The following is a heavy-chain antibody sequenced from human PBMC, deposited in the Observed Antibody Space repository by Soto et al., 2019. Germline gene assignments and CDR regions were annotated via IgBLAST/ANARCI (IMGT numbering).Heavy chain of an antibody. CDR3: ASSLEWLSGIY. CDR1: GFTFSSYA. D-gene: IGHD3-3*01. V-gene: IGHV3-23*01. J-gene: IGHJ4*02. CDR2: ISGSGGST. Sequence: EVQLLESGGGLVQPGGSLRLSCAASGFTFSSYAMSWVRQAPGKGLEWVSAISGSGGSTYYADSVKGRFTISRDNSKNPLYLQMNSLRAEDTAVYYCASSLEWLSGIYWGQGTLVTVSS.